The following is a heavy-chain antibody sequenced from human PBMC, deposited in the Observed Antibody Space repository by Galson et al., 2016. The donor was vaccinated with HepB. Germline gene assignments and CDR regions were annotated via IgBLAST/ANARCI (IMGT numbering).Heavy chain of an antibody. J-gene: IGHJ6*02. CDR3: ARPPAV. CDR1: GGTFSNYP. Sequence: SVKVSCKASGGTFSNYPISWVRQAPGQGLEWMGGFLPMFATTNYAQKFQGRFTIIADESTNTAYMELGNLTPEDSAVYFCARPPAVWGQGTTVTVSS. V-gene: IGHV1-69*13. CDR2: FLPMFATT.